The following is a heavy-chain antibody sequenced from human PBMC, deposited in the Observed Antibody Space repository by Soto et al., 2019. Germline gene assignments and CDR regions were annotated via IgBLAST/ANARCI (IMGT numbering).Heavy chain of an antibody. CDR2: ISCNRSNI. D-gene: IGHD3-22*01. CDR3: ARDRGDYYDSSGYPYNWFDP. CDR1: GFTFSSYS. Sequence: GGSLRLSCAASGFTFSSYSMNWVRQAPGKGLEWVAVISCNRSNIYYADSVKGRFTISRDNSKNTLYLQMNSLRAEDTAVYYCARDRGDYYDSSGYPYNWFDPWGQGTLVTVSS. J-gene: IGHJ5*02. V-gene: IGHV3-33*08.